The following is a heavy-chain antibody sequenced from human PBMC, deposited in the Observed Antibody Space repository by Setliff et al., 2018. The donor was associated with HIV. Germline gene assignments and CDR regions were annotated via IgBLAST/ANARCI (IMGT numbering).Heavy chain of an antibody. CDR2: IYPGDSDT. J-gene: IGHJ6*03. CDR1: GYSFNSYW. Sequence: GESLKISCKGSGYSFNSYWIGWVRQMSGKGLEWMGIIYPGDSDTTYSPSFQGQVNISADKSISTAYLQWSSLKASDTAMYYCARFVHSSGWYSSSYYYYMDVWGKGTTVTVSS. CDR3: ARFVHSSGWYSSSYYYYMDV. D-gene: IGHD3-22*01. V-gene: IGHV5-51*01.